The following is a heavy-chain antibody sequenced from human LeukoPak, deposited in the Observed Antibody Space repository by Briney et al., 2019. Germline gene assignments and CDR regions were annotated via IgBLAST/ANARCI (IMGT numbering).Heavy chain of an antibody. CDR1: GYTFTGYY. J-gene: IGHJ4*02. Sequence: ASVKVSCKASGYTFTGYYIHWVRQAPGQGLEWMAWINPKSGDINYAQKFQGRVTMTGDTSISTAHMELSRLRSDDTALYYCARVGHHYDSCGYYNFAYWGQGTLVTVSS. CDR3: ARVGHHYDSCGYYNFAY. D-gene: IGHD3-22*01. CDR2: INPKSGDI. V-gene: IGHV1-2*02.